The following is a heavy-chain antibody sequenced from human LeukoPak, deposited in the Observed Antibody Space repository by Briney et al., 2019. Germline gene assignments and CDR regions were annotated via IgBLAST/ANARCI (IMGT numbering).Heavy chain of an antibody. D-gene: IGHD3-22*01. CDR2: ISSSGST. Sequence: PSETLSLTCTVSGGSISSGDYYWSWIRQPAEKGLEWIGRISSSGSTNYNPSLKSRVTISVDTSKNQFSLKLSSVTAADTAVYFCARGPYSYDSSGAFDIWGQGTMVTVSS. J-gene: IGHJ3*02. CDR3: ARGPYSYDSSGAFDI. V-gene: IGHV4-61*02. CDR1: GGSISSGDYY.